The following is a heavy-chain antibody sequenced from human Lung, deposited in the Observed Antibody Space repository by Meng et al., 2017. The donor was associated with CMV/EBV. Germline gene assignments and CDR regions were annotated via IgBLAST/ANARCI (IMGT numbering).Heavy chain of an antibody. CDR1: GGSISSSSYY. V-gene: IGHV4-39*06. CDR2: IYFSGNT. D-gene: IGHD5-24*01. J-gene: IGHJ4*02. CDR3: VTETGYNYDN. Sequence: RLQLQGSGPGQVQPPATLSLTCSGSGGSISSSSYYWGWFRQSPGKGLEWIGSIYFSGNTYYNPSLRSRVTMSVGTAQNKFSLTLRSVTAADTAVYYCVTETGYNYDNWGQGALVTVSS.